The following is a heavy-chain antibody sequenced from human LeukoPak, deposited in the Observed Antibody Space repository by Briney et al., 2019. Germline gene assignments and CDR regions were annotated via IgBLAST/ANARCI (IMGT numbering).Heavy chain of an antibody. V-gene: IGHV4-31*03. CDR3: ARDSMGITMVRGVITPTSFDI. CDR2: IYYSGST. D-gene: IGHD3-10*01. J-gene: IGHJ3*02. Sequence: SETLSLTCTVSGGSISSGGYYWSWIRQHPGKGLEWIGYIYYSGSTYYNPSLKSRVTISVDTSKNQFSLKLSSVTAADTAVYYRARDSMGITMVRGVITPTSFDIWGQGTMVTVSS. CDR1: GGSISSGGYY.